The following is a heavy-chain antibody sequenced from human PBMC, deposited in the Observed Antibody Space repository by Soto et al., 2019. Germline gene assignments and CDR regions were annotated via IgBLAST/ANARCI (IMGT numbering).Heavy chain of an antibody. V-gene: IGHV3-13*05. Sequence: PGGSLRLSCAASGFTFSTYDMHWVRQVPGKGLEWVSAIGSAHDPYYLGSVKGRFSISRENAKNSLYLQMNSLTTGDTAVYYCAPLSVSLSGPYGIHVWGQGTTVTVSS. J-gene: IGHJ6*02. CDR3: APLSVSLSGPYGIHV. CDR1: GFTFSTYD. CDR2: IGSAHDP. D-gene: IGHD2-15*01.